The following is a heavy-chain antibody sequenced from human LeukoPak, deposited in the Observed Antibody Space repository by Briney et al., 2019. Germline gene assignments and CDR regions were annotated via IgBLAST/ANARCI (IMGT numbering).Heavy chain of an antibody. V-gene: IGHV3-30*18. CDR3: AKLVVTPDIVENYYFDY. Sequence: GRSLRLSCAASGFTFSSYGMHWVRQAPGKGLEWVAVISYDGSNKYYADSVKGRFTISRDNSKNTLYLQMNSLRAEDTAVCYCAKLVVTPDIVENYYFDYWGQGTLVTVSS. J-gene: IGHJ4*02. CDR1: GFTFSSYG. D-gene: IGHD5-12*01. CDR2: ISYDGSNK.